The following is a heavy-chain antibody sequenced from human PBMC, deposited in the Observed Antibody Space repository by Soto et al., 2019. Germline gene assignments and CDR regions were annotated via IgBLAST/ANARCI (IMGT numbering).Heavy chain of an antibody. CDR2: ISYDGSNK. Sequence: GGSLRLSCAASGFTFSSYGMHWVRQAPGKGLEWVAVISYDGSNKYYADSVKGRFTISRDNSKNTLYLQMNSLRAEDTAVYYCAKVVEWLLHPGGLDYWGQGTLVTVS. CDR3: AKVVEWLLHPGGLDY. V-gene: IGHV3-30*18. J-gene: IGHJ4*02. D-gene: IGHD3-3*01. CDR1: GFTFSSYG.